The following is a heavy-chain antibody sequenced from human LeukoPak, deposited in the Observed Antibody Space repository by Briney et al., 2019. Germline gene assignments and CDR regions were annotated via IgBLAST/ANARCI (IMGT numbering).Heavy chain of an antibody. CDR3: ARGSWWGVVTGLGMDV. CDR2: INDRGSHI. Sequence: GGSLRLSCAASGFTFTSYSMNWVRRAPGTGLEWVSTINDRGSHIYYAGSLKGRITMSRDNARNTHYLQMNGLRVEDTAVYYCARGSWWGVVTGLGMDVWGQGTTVTVSS. V-gene: IGHV3-21*06. CDR1: GFTFTSYS. J-gene: IGHJ6*02. D-gene: IGHD2-21*02.